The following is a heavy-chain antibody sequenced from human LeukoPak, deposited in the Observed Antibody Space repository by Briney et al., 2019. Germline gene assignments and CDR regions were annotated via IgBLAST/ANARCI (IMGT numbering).Heavy chain of an antibody. Sequence: GRFTISRDNSKNTLYLQMNSLRAEDTAVYYCATATSRWICDYWGQGTLVTVSS. J-gene: IGHJ4*02. V-gene: IGHV3-30*07. D-gene: IGHD5-12*01. CDR3: ATATSRWICDY.